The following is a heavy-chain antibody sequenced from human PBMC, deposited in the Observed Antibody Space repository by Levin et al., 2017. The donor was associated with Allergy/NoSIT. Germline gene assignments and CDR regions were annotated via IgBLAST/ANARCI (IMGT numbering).Heavy chain of an antibody. CDR1: EFTFNNYA. V-gene: IGHV3-23*01. CDR2: ISGSGGGT. D-gene: IGHD4-11*01. Sequence: QRGESLKISCAASEFTFNNYAMNWVRQAPGKALEWVSGISGSGGGTYYADSVKGRFTISRDNSKNTLYLQMNSLRAEDTAVYYCAKGGTIVNYAPYNWFDRWGQGTLVTVSS. CDR3: AKGGTIVNYAPYNWFDR. J-gene: IGHJ5*02.